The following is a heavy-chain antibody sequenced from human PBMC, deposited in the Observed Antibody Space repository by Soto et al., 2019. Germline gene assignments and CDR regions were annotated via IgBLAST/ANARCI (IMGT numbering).Heavy chain of an antibody. V-gene: IGHV1-69*13. CDR1: GGTYSSYA. Sequence: ASVKVTCKASGGTYSSYASSWVRQAPGQGLEWMGGIIPIFGTANYAQKFQGRVTITADESTSTAYMELSSLRSEDTAVYYCARARKYYDFWSGYSSYYYGMDVWGQGTTVTVSS. CDR3: ARARKYYDFWSGYSSYYYGMDV. CDR2: IIPIFGTA. D-gene: IGHD3-3*01. J-gene: IGHJ6*02.